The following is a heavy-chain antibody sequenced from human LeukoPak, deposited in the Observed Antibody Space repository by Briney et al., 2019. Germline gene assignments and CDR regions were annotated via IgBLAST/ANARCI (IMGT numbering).Heavy chain of an antibody. J-gene: IGHJ6*03. CDR2: IRFDGSNT. V-gene: IGHV3-30*02. D-gene: IGHD5-12*01. CDR3: AKGSRYNSGLLHYMDV. Sequence: GGSLRLSCAASGFSFRTYGMHWVRQAPGKGLEWVAFIRFDGSNTYYTDSVKGRFTISRDNSKNTVHLQLESLRVEDTAVYYCAKGSRYNSGLLHYMDVWGKGTTVTVSS. CDR1: GFSFRTYG.